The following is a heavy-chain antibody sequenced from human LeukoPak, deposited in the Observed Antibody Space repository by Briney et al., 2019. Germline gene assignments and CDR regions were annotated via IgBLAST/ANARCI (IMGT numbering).Heavy chain of an antibody. CDR3: ARGGGYGSGSHYYFDY. CDR1: EFTFTDYY. V-gene: IGHV3-11*01. Sequence: GGSLRLSCAASEFTFTDYYMSWIRQAPGKGLEWLSYISISGTTIYYADSVKGRFTISRDNAKNSLYLQMNSLRAEDTAVYYCARGGGYGSGSHYYFDYWGQGTLVTVSS. D-gene: IGHD3-10*01. CDR2: ISISGTTI. J-gene: IGHJ4*02.